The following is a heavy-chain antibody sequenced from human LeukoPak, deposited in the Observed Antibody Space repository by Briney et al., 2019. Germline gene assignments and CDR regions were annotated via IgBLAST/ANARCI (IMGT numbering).Heavy chain of an antibody. CDR1: GFTFSSYW. D-gene: IGHD5-18*01. V-gene: IGHV3-7*01. CDR2: IKEDGGEK. CDR3: ARERGYSYGSQAFDI. J-gene: IGHJ3*02. Sequence: GGSLRLSCAASGFTFSSYWMSWVRQAPGKGLEWVANIKEDGGEKYSVDSVKGRFTISRDNAMNSLYLEMNSLRAEDTALYYCARERGYSYGSQAFDIWGQGTMVTVSS.